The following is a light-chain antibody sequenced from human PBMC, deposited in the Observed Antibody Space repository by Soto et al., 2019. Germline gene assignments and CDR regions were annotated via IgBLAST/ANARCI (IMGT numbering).Light chain of an antibody. CDR1: QSVFYSSNNKNY. CDR3: QQYYSFPRT. V-gene: IGKV4-1*01. Sequence: DIVMTQSPDSLAVSLGERATINCKSSQSVFYSSNNKNYLAWYQQRPGQPPKLLLYWASTRESGVPDRFSGSGSVTDFTLIISSLRAEDVAVYYCQQYYSFPRTFGQWTKLSIK. J-gene: IGKJ1*01. CDR2: WAS.